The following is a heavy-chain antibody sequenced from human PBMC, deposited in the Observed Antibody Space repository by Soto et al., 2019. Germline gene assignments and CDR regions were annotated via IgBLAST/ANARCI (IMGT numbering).Heavy chain of an antibody. Sequence: SETLSLTCTVSGGSISSSSYYWGWIRQPPGKGLEWIGSIYYSGSTYYNPSLKSRVTISVDTSKNQFSLKLSSVTAADTAVYYCARGWLQLYYYYGMDVWGQGTTVT. CDR1: GGSISSSSYY. CDR3: ARGWLQLYYYYGMDV. D-gene: IGHD1-1*01. V-gene: IGHV4-39*01. CDR2: IYYSGST. J-gene: IGHJ6*02.